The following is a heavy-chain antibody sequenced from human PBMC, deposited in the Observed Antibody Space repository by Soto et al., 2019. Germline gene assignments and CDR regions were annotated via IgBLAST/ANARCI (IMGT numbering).Heavy chain of an antibody. CDR1: GYTFTGYY. CDR3: ARDGFSSGGTWDTKKYFGMEV. V-gene: IGHV1-2*04. D-gene: IGHD6-19*01. J-gene: IGHJ6*04. CDR2: INPNSGGT. Sequence: ASVKVSCKASGYTFTGYYMHWVRQAPGQGLEWMGWINPNSGGTNYAQKFQGWVTMTRDTSISTAYMELSRLRSDDTAVYYCARDGFSSGGTWDTKKYFGMEVWGKGTMVTFSS.